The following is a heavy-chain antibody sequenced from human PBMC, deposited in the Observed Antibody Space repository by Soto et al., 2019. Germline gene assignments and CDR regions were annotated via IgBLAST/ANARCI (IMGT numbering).Heavy chain of an antibody. J-gene: IGHJ4*02. D-gene: IGHD5-12*01. V-gene: IGHV2-5*02. CDR2: IFWDDDK. Sequence: QITLKESGPTLVKPTQTLTLTCSFSGFSLSTRGVGVGWIRQPPGKALEWLALIFWDDDKWYSPSLRSRLTINEDTSKNQVVLTKTNMDPVDTATYYCAHRSRGYAYYFDQWGQGTPVTVSS. CDR1: GFSLSTRGVG. CDR3: AHRSRGYAYYFDQ.